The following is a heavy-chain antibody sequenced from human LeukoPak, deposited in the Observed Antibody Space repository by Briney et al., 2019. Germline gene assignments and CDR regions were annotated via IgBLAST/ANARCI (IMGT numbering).Heavy chain of an antibody. J-gene: IGHJ4*02. CDR1: GFTFSSYA. Sequence: GALRLSCAASGFTFSSYAMHWVRQAPGKGLEWVAVISYDGSNKYYADSVKGRFTISRDNSKNTLYLQMSSLRAEDTAVYYCARVPTYCSSTSCYSLFDYWGQGTLVTVSS. CDR3: ARVPTYCSSTSCYSLFDY. CDR2: ISYDGSNK. V-gene: IGHV3-30-3*01. D-gene: IGHD2-2*02.